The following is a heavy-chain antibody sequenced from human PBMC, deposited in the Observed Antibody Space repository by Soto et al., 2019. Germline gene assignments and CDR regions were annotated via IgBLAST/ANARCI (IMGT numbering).Heavy chain of an antibody. CDR3: ARRYYYDRSGYYYFDY. Sequence: SETLSLTCTVSGGSISSGDYYWSWIRQPPGKGLEWIGYIYHSGSAYYNPSLKSRVTISVDTSKNQFSLKLSSVTAADTAVYYCARRYYYDRSGYYYFDYWGQGTLVTVSS. CDR2: IYHSGSA. V-gene: IGHV4-30-4*01. CDR1: GGSISSGDYY. J-gene: IGHJ4*02. D-gene: IGHD3-22*01.